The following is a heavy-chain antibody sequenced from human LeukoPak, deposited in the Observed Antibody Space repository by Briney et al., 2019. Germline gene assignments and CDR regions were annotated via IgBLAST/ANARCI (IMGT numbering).Heavy chain of an antibody. CDR3: ARGFANFMTTVNYFDY. D-gene: IGHD4-17*01. CDR2: ISAYNGNT. V-gene: IGHV1-18*01. CDR1: GYTFTSYG. Sequence: EASVKVSCKASGYTFTSYGISWVRQAPGQGLEWMGWISAYNGNTNYAQKLQGRVTMTTDTSTSTACMELRSLRSDDTAVYYCARGFANFMTTVNYFDYWGQGTLVTVSS. J-gene: IGHJ4*02.